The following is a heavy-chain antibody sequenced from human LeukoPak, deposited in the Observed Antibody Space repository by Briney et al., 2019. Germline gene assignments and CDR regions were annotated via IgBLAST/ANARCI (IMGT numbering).Heavy chain of an antibody. Sequence: GGSLRLSCTASGFTFSNFWMGWVRQAPGKGLEWVSAIIGSGDTTYYAASVKGRLTISRDNSKNTLYLQMNSLRAEDTAVYYCAKVTGGDMITYGGLDYWGQGTLVTVSS. CDR1: GFTFSNFW. V-gene: IGHV3-23*01. CDR3: AKVTGGDMITYGGLDY. J-gene: IGHJ4*02. D-gene: IGHD3-16*01. CDR2: IIGSGDTT.